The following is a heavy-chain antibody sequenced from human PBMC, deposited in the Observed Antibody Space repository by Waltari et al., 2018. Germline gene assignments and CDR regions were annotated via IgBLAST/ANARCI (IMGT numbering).Heavy chain of an antibody. CDR3: ARDFSADAMVRGVIITGGYFDY. V-gene: IGHV1-2*06. CDR1: GYTFTGYY. CDR2: INPNSGGT. D-gene: IGHD3-10*01. J-gene: IGHJ4*02. Sequence: QVQLVQSGAEVKKPGASVKVPCKASGYTFTGYYMHWVRQAPGQGLEWMGRINPNSGGTNYAQKFQGRVTMTRDTSISTAYMELSRLRSDDTAVYYCARDFSADAMVRGVIITGGYFDYWGQGTLVTVSS.